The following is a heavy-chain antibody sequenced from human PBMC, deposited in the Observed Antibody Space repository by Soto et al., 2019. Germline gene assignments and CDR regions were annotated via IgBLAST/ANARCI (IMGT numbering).Heavy chain of an antibody. D-gene: IGHD3-10*01. CDR2: IAYDGNNE. CDR1: GLTFSNYG. J-gene: IGHJ6*03. V-gene: IGHV3-30*03. CDR3: ARGGRITMVRGVVYYYYMDV. Sequence: PGGSLRLSCAASGLTFSNYGMHWVRQAPGKGLEWVAVIAYDGNNEYYADSVKGRFTISRDNSENTLYLQMNSLRAEDTAVYYCARGGRITMVRGVVYYYYMDVWGKGTTVTVSS.